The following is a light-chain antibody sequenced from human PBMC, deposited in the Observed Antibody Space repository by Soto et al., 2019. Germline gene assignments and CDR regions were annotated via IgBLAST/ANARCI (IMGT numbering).Light chain of an antibody. J-gene: IGLJ2*01. CDR1: GSDVGGYNY. CDR2: EVN. CDR3: SSYTGINTVV. V-gene: IGLV2-8*01. Sequence: QSALTQPPSASGSPGQSVTISCTGTGSDVGGYNYVSWYQQHPGKAPKLMIYEVNKRPSGVPDRFSATKSGNTASLTVSGHPADDDAYYYCSSYTGINTVVFGGGTKLTVL.